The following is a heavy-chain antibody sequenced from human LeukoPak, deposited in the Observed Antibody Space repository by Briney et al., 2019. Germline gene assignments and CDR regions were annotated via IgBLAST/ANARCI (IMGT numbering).Heavy chain of an antibody. CDR2: IYYSGST. J-gene: IGHJ4*02. CDR1: GRSISSSSYY. D-gene: IGHD2-2*01. Sequence: SQTLSLTCTVSGRSISSSSYYWGWIRQPPGKGLEWIGSIYYSGSTYYNPSLESRLTLSVDTSKNQFSLKLSSVTAADTAVYYCARGSPYQHWGQGTLVTVSS. CDR3: ARGSPYQH. V-gene: IGHV4-39*01.